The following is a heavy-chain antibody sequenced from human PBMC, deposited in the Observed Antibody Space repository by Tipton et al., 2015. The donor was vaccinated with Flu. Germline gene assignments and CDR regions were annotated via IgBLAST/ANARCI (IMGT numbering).Heavy chain of an antibody. CDR2: ILNSGSN. CDR1: GGSFNNYY. V-gene: IGHV4-4*07. Sequence: TLSLTCIVSGGSFNNYYWSWIRQPAGKGLEWIGRILNSGSNNYNPSLKSRVTMSVDTSKNQFSLNLSSVTAADTAVYYCARSHYGSGAYYFDYWGQGTLVTVSS. CDR3: ARSHYGSGAYYFDY. J-gene: IGHJ4*02. D-gene: IGHD3-10*01.